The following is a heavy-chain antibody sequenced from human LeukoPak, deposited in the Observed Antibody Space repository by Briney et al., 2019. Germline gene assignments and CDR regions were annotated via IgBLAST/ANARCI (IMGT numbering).Heavy chain of an antibody. D-gene: IGHD3/OR15-3a*01. CDR3: TREGLGYCFDY. CDR2: INPSGGST. V-gene: IGHV1-46*01. CDR1: GYTFTSYY. J-gene: IGHJ4*02. Sequence: ATVKVSCKASGYTFTSYYMHWVRQAPGQGLEWMGIINPSGGSTTYAQKFQGRVTMTRDTSTSTVYMQLSSLRSEDTAVYYCTREGLGYCFDYWGQGTLVTGSS.